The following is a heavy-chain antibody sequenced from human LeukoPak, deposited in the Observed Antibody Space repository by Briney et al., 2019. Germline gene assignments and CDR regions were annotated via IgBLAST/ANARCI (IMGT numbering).Heavy chain of an antibody. CDR1: GYTFTSYD. Sequence: GASVKVSCKASGYTFTSYDINWVRQATGQGLEWMGWMNPNSGNTGYAQKFQGRVTMTRNTSISTAYMELSSLRSEDTAVYYCARGMYYDSSGYYWEFDYWGQGTLVTVSS. CDR2: MNPNSGNT. D-gene: IGHD3-22*01. V-gene: IGHV1-8*01. J-gene: IGHJ4*02. CDR3: ARGMYYDSSGYYWEFDY.